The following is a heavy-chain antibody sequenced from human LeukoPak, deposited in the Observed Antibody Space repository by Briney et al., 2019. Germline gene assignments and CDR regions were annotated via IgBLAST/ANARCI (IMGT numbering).Heavy chain of an antibody. V-gene: IGHV1-69*01. CDR2: IIPIFGTA. CDR3: ARETDSDYDFWSGYFVN. Sequence: SVKVSCKASGGTFSSYAISWVRQAPGQGLEWMGGIIPIFGTANYAQKFQGRVTITADESTSTAYLELSSLRSEDTAVYYCARETDSDYDFWSGYFVNWGQGTLVTVSS. CDR1: GGTFSSYA. J-gene: IGHJ4*02. D-gene: IGHD3-3*01.